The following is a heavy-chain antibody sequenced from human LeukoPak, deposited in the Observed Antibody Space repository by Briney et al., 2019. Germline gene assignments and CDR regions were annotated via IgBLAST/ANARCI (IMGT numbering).Heavy chain of an antibody. D-gene: IGHD2-15*01. V-gene: IGHV3-23*01. CDR3: AKDLGYCSGGSCYPSGLFDY. J-gene: IGHJ4*02. CDR1: GFTFSSYA. Sequence: GGSLRLSCAASGFTFSSYAMTWVRQAPGKGLEWVSTILPGGGDTYHADSVKRRFTLSRDNSKHTLYLQMNSLRAEDTAVYYCAKDLGYCSGGSCYPSGLFDYWGQGTLVTVSS. CDR2: ILPGGGDT.